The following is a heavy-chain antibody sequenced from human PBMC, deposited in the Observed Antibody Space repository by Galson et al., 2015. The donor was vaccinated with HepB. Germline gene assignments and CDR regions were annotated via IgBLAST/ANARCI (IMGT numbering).Heavy chain of an antibody. D-gene: IGHD6-6*01. Sequence: SLRLSCAASGFTFSDAWMSWVRQAPGKGLEWVGRIETKSEGGTTHYAAPVKGRFTISRDDSKNTLFLQMKSLKTEDTAVYYCARLVGRRFWGQGTLVTVAS. CDR3: ARLVGRRF. CDR1: GFTFSDAW. V-gene: IGHV3-15*04. J-gene: IGHJ4*02. CDR2: IETKSEGGTT.